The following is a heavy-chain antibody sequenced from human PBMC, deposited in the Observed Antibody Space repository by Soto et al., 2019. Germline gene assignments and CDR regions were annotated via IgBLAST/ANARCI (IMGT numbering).Heavy chain of an antibody. CDR2: IIPILGIA. CDR1: GGTFSSYT. V-gene: IGHV1-69*02. CDR3: SSGTGSSWYSDAFDI. J-gene: IGHJ3*02. Sequence: QVQLVQSGAEVKKPGSSVKVSCKASGGTFSSYTISWVRQAPGQGLEWMGRIIPILGIANYAQKFQGRVTITADKCTSSAYMELSSLRSEDTDVYSCSSGTGSSWYSDAFDIWGQGTMVTVSS. D-gene: IGHD6-13*01.